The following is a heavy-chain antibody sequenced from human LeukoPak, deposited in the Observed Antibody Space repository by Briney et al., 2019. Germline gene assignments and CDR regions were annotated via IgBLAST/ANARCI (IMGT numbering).Heavy chain of an antibody. J-gene: IGHJ4*03. V-gene: IGHV4-59*08. CDR1: GGSVTSYY. CDR2: IYHSGLT. Sequence: SETLSLTCSVSGGSVTSYYWNWIRQTPDKGLEWIAYIYHSGLTRYNPSLKSRVTISMDTSKNQISLKVASVAAADTGFYYCARTYDSTAYHFWGHGTQVTVSS. CDR3: ARTYDSTAYHF. D-gene: IGHD3-22*01.